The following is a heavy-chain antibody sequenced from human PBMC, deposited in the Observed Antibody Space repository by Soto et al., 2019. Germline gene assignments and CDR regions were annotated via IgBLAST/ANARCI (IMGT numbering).Heavy chain of an antibody. CDR2: IDAENANT. V-gene: IGHV1-24*01. CDR1: GYTLTELS. J-gene: IGHJ4*02. CDR3: ARENSYFDY. Sequence: ASVKVSCKVSGYTLTELSMHWVRQAPGQGLEWMGWIDAENANTNYAQKFQGRVTVTADTSTSTAYMELRSLRSDDTAVYYCARENSYFDYWGQGTLVTVSS.